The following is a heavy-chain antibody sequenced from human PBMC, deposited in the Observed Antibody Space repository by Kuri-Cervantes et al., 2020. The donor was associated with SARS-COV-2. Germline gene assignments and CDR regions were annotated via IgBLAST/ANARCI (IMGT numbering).Heavy chain of an antibody. CDR2: ISGIGGST. CDR1: GFTFSDYY. D-gene: IGHD2-15*01. V-gene: IGHV3-23*01. J-gene: IGHJ3*01. Sequence: GGSLRLSCAASGFTFSDYYMSWIRQAPGKGLEWVSAISGIGGSTYNADSVKGRFTISRDNSKNTLYLQMNSLRAEDTAVYYCAKDPYSTWTEVWWLAFDFWGQGTMVTVSS. CDR3: AKDPYSTWTEVWWLAFDF.